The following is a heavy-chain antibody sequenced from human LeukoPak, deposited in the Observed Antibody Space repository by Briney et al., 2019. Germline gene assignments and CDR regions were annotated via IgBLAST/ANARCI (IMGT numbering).Heavy chain of an antibody. D-gene: IGHD6-19*01. Sequence: GGSLRLSCAASGFTFSDHGMYWVRQAPGKGLEWMAVIWYDGSKEYYADSVKGRFSISRDNSQNPLFLPMNSLRAQDTALDYCARDNASGNFFDYWGQGALVTVSS. CDR2: IWYDGSKE. J-gene: IGHJ4*02. V-gene: IGHV3-33*01. CDR1: GFTFSDHG. CDR3: ARDNASGNFFDY.